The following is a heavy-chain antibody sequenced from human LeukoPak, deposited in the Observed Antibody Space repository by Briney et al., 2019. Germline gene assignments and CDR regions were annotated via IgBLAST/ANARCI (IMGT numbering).Heavy chain of an antibody. Sequence: SQXLSLTCTVSGGSISSGDYYWRWVRQPPGKGLEWIGYIYYSGSTYYNPSLKSRVTISVDTSKNQFSLKLSSVTAADTAVYYCARGDYGDYFDYWGQGTLVTVSS. CDR1: GGSISSGDYY. D-gene: IGHD4-17*01. J-gene: IGHJ4*02. CDR2: IYYSGST. V-gene: IGHV4-30-4*08. CDR3: ARGDYGDYFDY.